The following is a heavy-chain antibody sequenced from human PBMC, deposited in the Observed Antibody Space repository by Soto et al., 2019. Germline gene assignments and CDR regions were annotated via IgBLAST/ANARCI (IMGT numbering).Heavy chain of an antibody. CDR3: ARESPAAAGTRSWFDP. J-gene: IGHJ5*02. D-gene: IGHD6-13*01. CDR2: INPSGGST. V-gene: IGHV1-46*01. CDR1: GYTFTSYY. Sequence: GASVKVSCKASGYTFTSYYMHWVRQAPGQGLEWMGIINPSGGSTSYAQKFQGRVTMTRDTSTSTVYMELSSLRSEDTAVYYCARESPAAAGTRSWFDPWGQGTLVTVSS.